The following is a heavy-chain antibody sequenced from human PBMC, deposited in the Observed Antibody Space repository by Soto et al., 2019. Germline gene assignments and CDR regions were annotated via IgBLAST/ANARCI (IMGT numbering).Heavy chain of an antibody. D-gene: IGHD6-13*01. CDR1: GGTFSSYA. CDR3: ARCNSSSWYYYYYGMDV. Sequence: SVKVSCKASGGTFSSYAISWVRQAPGQGLEWMGGIIPIFGTANYAQKFQSRVTITADESTSTAYMELSSLRSEDTAVYYCARCNSSSWYYYYYGMDVWGQGTTVTV. CDR2: IIPIFGTA. V-gene: IGHV1-69*13. J-gene: IGHJ6*02.